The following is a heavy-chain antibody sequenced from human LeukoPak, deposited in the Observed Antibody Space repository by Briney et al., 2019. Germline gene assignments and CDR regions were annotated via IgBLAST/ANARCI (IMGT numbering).Heavy chain of an antibody. J-gene: IGHJ4*02. Sequence: PGGSLRLSCAASGFTFSSYWMSWVRQAPGKGLEWVANIKQDGSEKYYVDSVKGRFTISRDHAKNSLYLQMNSLRAEDTAVYYCARDQTYCGGDCYGYWGQGTLVTVSS. CDR2: IKQDGSEK. V-gene: IGHV3-7*01. CDR3: ARDQTYCGGDCYGY. CDR1: GFTFSSYW. D-gene: IGHD2-21*01.